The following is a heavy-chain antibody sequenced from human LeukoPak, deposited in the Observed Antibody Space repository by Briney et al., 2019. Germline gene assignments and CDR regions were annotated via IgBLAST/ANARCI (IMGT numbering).Heavy chain of an antibody. Sequence: PSETLSLTCTVSGGSISIFYWTCSRQSPGPGLEWTRYIHYTRSNNHSPSLRSRVTISVGSSKSQSSLKLSSVAAADTAVYYCARSVRGVILDYWGQGTLVTVSS. CDR2: IHYTRSN. D-gene: IGHD3-10*01. V-gene: IGHV4-59*01. CDR1: GGSISIFY. J-gene: IGHJ4*02. CDR3: ARSVRGVILDY.